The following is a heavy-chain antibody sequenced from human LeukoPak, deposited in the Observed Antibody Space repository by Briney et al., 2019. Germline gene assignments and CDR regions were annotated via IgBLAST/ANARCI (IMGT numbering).Heavy chain of an antibody. J-gene: IGHJ5*02. V-gene: IGHV4-4*02. CDR1: GGSISSSNW. CDR2: MYHSGST. Sequence: SETLSLTCAVSGGSISSSNWWSWVRQPPGKGLEWIGEMYHSGSTNYNPSLKSRVTMSVDKSKNQFSLKLYSVTAADTAVYYCARTALRYCSSTSCQEPWFDPWGQGTLVTVSS. CDR3: ARTALRYCSSTSCQEPWFDP. D-gene: IGHD2-2*01.